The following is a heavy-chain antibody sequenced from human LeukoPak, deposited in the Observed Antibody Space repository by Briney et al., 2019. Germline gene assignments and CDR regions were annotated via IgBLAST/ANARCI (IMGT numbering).Heavy chain of an antibody. Sequence: GGSLRPSCAASGLPLISYSINWVRQAPGKGLEWVSYISSSGSAIYYVDSVKGRFTVSRDNAKNSLFLQMNSPRAEDTAVYYCVRVKGSYFDYWGQGALVTVSS. J-gene: IGHJ4*02. D-gene: IGHD2-15*01. CDR3: VRVKGSYFDY. V-gene: IGHV3-48*01. CDR2: ISSSGSAI. CDR1: GLPLISYS.